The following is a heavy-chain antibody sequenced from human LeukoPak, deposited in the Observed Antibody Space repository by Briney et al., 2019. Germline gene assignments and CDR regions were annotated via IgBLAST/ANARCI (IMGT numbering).Heavy chain of an antibody. CDR1: GFTFDDYA. D-gene: IGHD6-13*01. V-gene: IGHV3-7*03. CDR2: IRQDGDTK. J-gene: IGHJ4*02. Sequence: PAVSLRLSGAASGFTFDDYARHWVRQAPGKGLEWVANIRQDGDTKYYVDSVKGRFTNSRDNAMNSLYLQMNSLRAEDTAIYYCARSLPYGTTWYGRSDFWGQGTLVTVSS. CDR3: ARSLPYGTTWYGRSDF.